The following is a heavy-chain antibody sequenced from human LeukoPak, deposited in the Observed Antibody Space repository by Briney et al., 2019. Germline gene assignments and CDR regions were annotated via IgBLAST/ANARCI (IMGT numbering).Heavy chain of an antibody. CDR1: GFTFSSYG. D-gene: IGHD2-15*01. J-gene: IGHJ4*02. CDR2: ISSGSTYI. Sequence: PGGSLRLSCAVSGFTFSSYGMNWVRQAPGRGLEWVSSISSGSTYIYYAGSVKGRFTISRDNGKNSLYLQMNSLRAEDTAVYYCARLGYCSGGSCSSFDYWGQGTLVTASS. V-gene: IGHV3-21*01. CDR3: ARLGYCSGGSCSSFDY.